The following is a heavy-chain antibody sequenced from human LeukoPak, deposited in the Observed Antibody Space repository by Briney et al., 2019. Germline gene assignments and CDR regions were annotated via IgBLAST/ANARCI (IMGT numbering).Heavy chain of an antibody. CDR1: GGSFSGYY. CDR2: INHSGST. D-gene: IGHD3-10*01. CDR3: ARLRGRYYYGSGSSLGP. Sequence: NPSETLSLTCAVYGGSFSGYYWSWIRQPPGKGLEWIGEINHSGSTNYNPPLKSRVTISVDTSKNQFSLKLSSVTAADTAVYYCARLRGRYYYGSGSSLGPWGQGTLVTVSS. V-gene: IGHV4-34*01. J-gene: IGHJ5*02.